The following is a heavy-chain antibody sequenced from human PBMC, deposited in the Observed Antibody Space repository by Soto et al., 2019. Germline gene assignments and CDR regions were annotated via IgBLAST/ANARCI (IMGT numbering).Heavy chain of an antibody. V-gene: IGHV3-23*01. D-gene: IGHD3-16*01. Sequence: EVQLLESGGGLVQPGGSLRLSCAASGFTFRNYAMSWVRQAPGKGLEWVSSISNGGGSTYYADSVKGRFTISRDNSKNTLYLQMNSLRAEDPAVYYCAKDGNYGYWGQGTLVTVSS. CDR2: ISNGGGST. J-gene: IGHJ4*02. CDR1: GFTFRNYA. CDR3: AKDGNYGY.